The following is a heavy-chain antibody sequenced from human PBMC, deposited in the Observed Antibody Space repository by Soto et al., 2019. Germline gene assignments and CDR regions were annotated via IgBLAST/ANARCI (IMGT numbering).Heavy chain of an antibody. J-gene: IGHJ5*02. V-gene: IGHV4-4*07. CDR1: GGSISSYY. CDR3: ARVSAGRGENWFDP. CDR2: IYTSGNT. Sequence: SETLSLTCTVSGGSISSYYWSWIRQPAGKGLEWIGRIYTSGNTNYNPSLKSRVTMSVDTSKNQFSLKLSSVTAADTAVYYCARVSAGRGENWFDPWRQGTLVTVSS. D-gene: IGHD3-16*01.